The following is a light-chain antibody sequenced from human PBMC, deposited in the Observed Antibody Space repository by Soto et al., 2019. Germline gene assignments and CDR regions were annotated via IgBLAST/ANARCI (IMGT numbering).Light chain of an antibody. J-gene: IGKJ5*01. CDR3: QQRSNWTIT. CDR1: QSFSSY. Sequence: ENMLTQAPASLSLTTGERATDSCRASQSFSSYLAWYQQKPGQAPRLLIYDASNRATGIPARFSGSGSGTDFTLTISSLEPEDFAVYYCQQRSNWTITFGQGTRLEIK. V-gene: IGKV3-11*01. CDR2: DAS.